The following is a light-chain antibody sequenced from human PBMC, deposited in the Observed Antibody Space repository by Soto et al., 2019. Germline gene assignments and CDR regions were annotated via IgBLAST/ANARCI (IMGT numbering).Light chain of an antibody. CDR1: SSNIGSNT. J-gene: IGLJ1*01. V-gene: IGLV1-44*01. CDR2: TAG. Sequence: QSVLTQPLSVSASPGQRVTISCSGGSSNIGSNTGAWYQHLPGTAPPRLIFTAGQRPSGVPGRFSGSKSGTSASLSISGLQSEDEGYYYCSAWDNSLNGYVFGPGTKLTVL. CDR3: SAWDNSLNGYV.